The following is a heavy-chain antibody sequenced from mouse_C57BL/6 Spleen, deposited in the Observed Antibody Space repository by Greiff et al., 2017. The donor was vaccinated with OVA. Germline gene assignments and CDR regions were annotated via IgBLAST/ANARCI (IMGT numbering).Heavy chain of an antibody. CDR2: IYPGDGDT. V-gene: IGHV1-82*01. J-gene: IGHJ4*01. Sequence: QVQLQQSGPELVKPGASVKISCKASGYAFSSSWMNWVKQRPGKGLEWIGRIYPGDGDTNYNGKFKGKATLTADKSSSTAYLQLSSLTSEDSAVYFCARRWIYSNYDAMDYWGQGTSVTVSS. D-gene: IGHD2-5*01. CDR3: ARRWIYSNYDAMDY. CDR1: GYAFSSSW.